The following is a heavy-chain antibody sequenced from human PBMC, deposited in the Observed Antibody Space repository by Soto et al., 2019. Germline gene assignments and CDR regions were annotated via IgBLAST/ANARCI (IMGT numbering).Heavy chain of an antibody. Sequence: GGSLRLSCAASGFTFSSYGMHWVRQAPGKGLEWVAVIWFDGSNKFNADNVKGRFTISRDNSKNTVSLQMNSLRDEDSAAYYCATTGPYWGQGTLVTVSS. CDR2: IWFDGSNK. CDR3: ATTGPY. V-gene: IGHV3-33*01. J-gene: IGHJ4*02. CDR1: GFTFSSYG.